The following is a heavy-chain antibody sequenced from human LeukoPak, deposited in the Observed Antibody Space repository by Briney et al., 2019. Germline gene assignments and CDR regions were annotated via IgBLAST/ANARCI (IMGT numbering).Heavy chain of an antibody. CDR3: ARGGGGAWIQLWAAAAFDI. CDR1: GGSFSGYY. D-gene: IGHD5-18*01. Sequence: PSETLSLTCAVYGGSFSGYYWSWIRQPPGKGLEWIGEINHSGSTNYNPSLKSRVTISVDTSKNQFSLKLSSVTAADTAVYYCARGGGGAWIQLWAAAAFDILGQGTIVTGSS. CDR2: INHSGST. V-gene: IGHV4-34*01. J-gene: IGHJ3*02.